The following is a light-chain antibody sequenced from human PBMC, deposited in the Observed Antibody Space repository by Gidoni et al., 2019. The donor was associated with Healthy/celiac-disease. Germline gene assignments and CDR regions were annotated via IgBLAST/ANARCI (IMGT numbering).Light chain of an antibody. CDR2: GAS. V-gene: IGKV3-15*01. J-gene: IGKJ2*01. CDR1: KSVSSN. Sequence: IVMTQSPATLSVSPGERATLSCRASKSVSSNLAWYQPKPGQAPRLLIYGASTRATGIPARFSGSGSGTEFTLTISSLQSEDFAVYYCQQYNNWPPYTFGQGTKLEIK. CDR3: QQYNNWPPYT.